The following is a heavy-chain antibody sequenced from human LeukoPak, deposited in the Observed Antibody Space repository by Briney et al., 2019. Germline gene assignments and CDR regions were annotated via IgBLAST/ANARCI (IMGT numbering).Heavy chain of an antibody. CDR1: GGSISSYY. CDR2: IYYSGSS. V-gene: IGHV4-59*08. Sequence: SETLSLTCTVSGGSISSYYWSWIRQPPGKGLEWIGYIYYSGSSNYNPSLKSRVTISVDTSKNQFSLKPSSVTAADTAVYYCARHLSYYGSGSYYNSRNYYYGMDVWGQGTTVTVSS. J-gene: IGHJ6*02. CDR3: ARHLSYYGSGSYYNSRNYYYGMDV. D-gene: IGHD3-10*01.